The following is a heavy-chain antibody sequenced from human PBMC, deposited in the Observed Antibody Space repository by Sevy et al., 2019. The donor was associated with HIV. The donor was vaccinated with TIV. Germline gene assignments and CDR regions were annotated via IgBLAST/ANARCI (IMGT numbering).Heavy chain of an antibody. D-gene: IGHD3-3*01. CDR3: ARGKHISDYYGSFDY. V-gene: IGHV3-53*01. CDR2: LYFGGST. Sequence: GGSLRLSCAASGLIVSSNFMSWVRQAPGKGLEWVSVLYFGGSTYYADSVKGRFTISRDDSKNTLYLQMNSLRAEDTAVYFCARGKHISDYYGSFDYWGQGTLVTVSS. CDR1: GLIVSSNF. J-gene: IGHJ4*02.